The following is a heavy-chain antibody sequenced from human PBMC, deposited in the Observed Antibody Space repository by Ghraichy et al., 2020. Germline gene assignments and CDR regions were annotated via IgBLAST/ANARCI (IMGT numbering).Heavy chain of an antibody. CDR2: ISWDGGST. J-gene: IGHJ4*02. CDR3: AKPDYYDSSGGHYYFDY. D-gene: IGHD3-22*01. V-gene: IGHV3-43*01. Sequence: GGSLRLSCAASGFTFDDYTMHWVRQAPGKGLEWVSLISWDGGSTYYADSVKGRFTISRDNSKNSLYLQMNSLRTEDTALYYCAKPDYYDSSGGHYYFDYWGQGTLVTVSS. CDR1: GFTFDDYT.